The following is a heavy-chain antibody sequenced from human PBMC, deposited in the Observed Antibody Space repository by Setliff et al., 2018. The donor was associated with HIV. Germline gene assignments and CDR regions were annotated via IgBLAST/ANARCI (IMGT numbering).Heavy chain of an antibody. CDR1: GGTFSSHA. J-gene: IGHJ4*02. Sequence: ASVKVSCKASGGTFSSHAITWVRQAPGQGLEWMGEVIPILRVARYAQRFQDRVSITADKSSTTSYMELSSLKSEDAAVYYCARHPNPYSTTWYFFDFWGQGTLVTVSS. D-gene: IGHD6-13*01. V-gene: IGHV1-69*10. CDR3: ARHPNPYSTTWYFFDF. CDR2: VIPILRVA.